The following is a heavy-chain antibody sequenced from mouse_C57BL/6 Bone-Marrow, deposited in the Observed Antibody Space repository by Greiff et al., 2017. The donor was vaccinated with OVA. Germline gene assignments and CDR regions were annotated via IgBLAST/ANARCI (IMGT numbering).Heavy chain of an antibody. CDR3: ARVCKSSFAY. V-gene: IGHV1-81*01. Sequence: VQRVESGAELARPGASVKLSCKASGYTFTSYGISWVKQRTGQGLEWIGEIYPRSGNTYYNEKFKGKATLTADKSSSTAYMELRSLTSEDSAVYFCARVCKSSFAYWGQGTLVTVSA. CDR1: GYTFTSYG. CDR2: IYPRSGNT. J-gene: IGHJ3*01.